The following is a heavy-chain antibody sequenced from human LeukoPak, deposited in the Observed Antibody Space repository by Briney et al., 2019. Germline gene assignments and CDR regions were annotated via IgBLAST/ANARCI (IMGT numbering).Heavy chain of an antibody. V-gene: IGHV1-2*06. J-gene: IGHJ4*02. Sequence: ASVKVSCKASGYTFTGYYMHWVRQAPGQGLEWMGRINPNSGGTNYAQKFQGRVTMTRDTSISTAYMELSRLRSDDTAMYYCARVSDTVTTDYWGQGTLVTVSS. CDR1: GYTFTGYY. CDR2: INPNSGGT. CDR3: ARVSDTVTTDY. D-gene: IGHD4-17*01.